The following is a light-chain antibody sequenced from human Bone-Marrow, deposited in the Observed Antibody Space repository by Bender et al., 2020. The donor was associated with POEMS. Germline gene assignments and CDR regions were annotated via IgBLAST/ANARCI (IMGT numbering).Light chain of an antibody. J-gene: IGLJ1*01. Sequence: QSALTQPASVSGSPGQSITISCTGTSSDVGHYNFVSWYQQHPGKVPKLMIYEVNERPSGVPDRFSGSKSGNTASLTVSGLQAEDEADYYCVSYAGSSNYVFGTGTRVTVL. CDR3: VSYAGSSNYV. CDR1: SSDVGHYNF. CDR2: EVN. V-gene: IGLV2-8*01.